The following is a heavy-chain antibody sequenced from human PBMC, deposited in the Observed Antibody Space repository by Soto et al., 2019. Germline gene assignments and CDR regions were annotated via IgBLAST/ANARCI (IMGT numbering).Heavy chain of an antibody. V-gene: IGHV3-21*02. CDR3: AREETAWPLAYGLDV. CDR2: IGTRSDI. D-gene: IGHD2-21*02. Sequence: EVQLVESGGGLVKPGVSLRLSCVASGFTFSTYSMNWVRQAPGKGLEWVSTIGTRSDIYYAESVKGRFTISRDNAKNSLSLQMNSLRVEDTAVYYCAREETAWPLAYGLDVWGQGTAVTVAS. CDR1: GFTFSTYS. J-gene: IGHJ6*02.